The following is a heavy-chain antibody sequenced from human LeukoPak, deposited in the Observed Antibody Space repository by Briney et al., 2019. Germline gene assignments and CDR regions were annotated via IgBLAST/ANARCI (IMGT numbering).Heavy chain of an antibody. V-gene: IGHV1-2*02. D-gene: IGHD2-15*01. Sequence: GASVKVSCKASGYTFTGNYMHWVRQAPGQGLEWMGWINPNSGGTNYAQKFQGRVTMTRDTSISTAYMELSSPRSDDTAVYYCVTSTGYFNTWGAFDIWGQGTMVTVSS. CDR2: INPNSGGT. CDR3: VTSTGYFNTWGAFDI. J-gene: IGHJ3*02. CDR1: GYTFTGNY.